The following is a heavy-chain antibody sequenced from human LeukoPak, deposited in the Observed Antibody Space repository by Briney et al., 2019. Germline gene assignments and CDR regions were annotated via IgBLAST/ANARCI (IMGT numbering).Heavy chain of an antibody. D-gene: IGHD3-22*01. Sequence: GGSLRLSCAASGFTFSDYYMSWIRQAPGKELERVSYISSSGSTIYYADSVKGRFTISRDNAKNSLYLQMNSLRAEDTAVYYCARGPPWLRAFDYWGQGTLVTVSS. V-gene: IGHV3-11*04. CDR1: GFTFSDYY. J-gene: IGHJ4*02. CDR2: ISSSGSTI. CDR3: ARGPPWLRAFDY.